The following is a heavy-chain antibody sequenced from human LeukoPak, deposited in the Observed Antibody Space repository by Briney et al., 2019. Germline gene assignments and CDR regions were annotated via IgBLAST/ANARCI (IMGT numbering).Heavy chain of an antibody. V-gene: IGHV1-2*02. D-gene: IGHD6-13*01. CDR1: GYTFTTYY. Sequence: ASVKVSCKASGYTFTTYYMHWVRQAPGQELEWMGWINPNGGGTNYAPNFQGRVTMTRDTSINTAYMELSRLRSDDTVVYYCARGRSPPRHYYGMDVWGQGTTVTVSS. CDR2: INPNGGGT. J-gene: IGHJ6*02. CDR3: ARGRSPPRHYYGMDV.